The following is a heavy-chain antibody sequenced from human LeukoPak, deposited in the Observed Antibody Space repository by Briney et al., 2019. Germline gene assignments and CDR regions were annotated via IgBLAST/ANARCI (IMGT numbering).Heavy chain of an antibody. CDR3: ARAPYYYDSSGYYPALDY. CDR1: GYTFTSYG. D-gene: IGHD3-22*01. V-gene: IGHV1-18*01. CDR2: ISAYNGNT. Sequence: GASVKVSCKASGYTFTSYGISWVRQAPGQGLGWMGWISAYNGNTNYAQKLQGRVTMTTDTSTSTAYMELRSLRSDDTAVYYCARAPYYYDSSGYYPALDYWGQGTLVTVSS. J-gene: IGHJ4*02.